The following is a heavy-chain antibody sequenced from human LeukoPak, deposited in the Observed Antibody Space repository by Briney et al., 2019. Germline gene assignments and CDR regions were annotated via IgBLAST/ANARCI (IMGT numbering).Heavy chain of an antibody. CDR1: GFTFSSYG. J-gene: IGHJ4*02. D-gene: IGHD2-15*01. CDR2: ISGSGGST. CDR3: AKAGAVVVAAAKYFDY. V-gene: IGHV3-23*01. Sequence: PGGTLRLSCAASGFTFSSYGMSWVRQAPGKGLEWVSAISGSGGSTYYADSVKGRFTISRDNSKNTLYLQMNSLRAEDTAVYYCAKAGAVVVAAAKYFDYWGQGTLVTVSS.